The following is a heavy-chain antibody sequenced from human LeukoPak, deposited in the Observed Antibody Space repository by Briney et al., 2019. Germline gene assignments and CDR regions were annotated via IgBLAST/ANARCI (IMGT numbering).Heavy chain of an antibody. D-gene: IGHD6-19*01. Sequence: SETLSLTCTVSGDSISSYYWSWIRQPPGKGLEWIGYIYNSETTNYNPSLESRVTISVDTSKNQFSLKLSSVTAADTAVYYCARASQIAVIDYWGQGTLVTVSS. CDR1: GDSISSYY. CDR3: ARASQIAVIDY. J-gene: IGHJ4*02. CDR2: IYNSETT. V-gene: IGHV4-59*08.